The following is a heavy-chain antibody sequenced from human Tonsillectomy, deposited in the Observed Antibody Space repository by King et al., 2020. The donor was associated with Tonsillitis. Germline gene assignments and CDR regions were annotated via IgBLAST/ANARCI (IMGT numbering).Heavy chain of an antibody. V-gene: IGHV4-59*01. J-gene: IGHJ5*02. CDR1: GGSISNFY. CDR3: AREEYCTSTNCYGGDNWFDP. Sequence: VQLQESGPGLVKPSETLSLTCTVSGGSISNFYWSWIRQPPGKGLEWIGDISYSGITNYNPSLKSRVTISVDTSKTQFSLSLTSVTAADTAVYFCAREEYCTSTNCYGGDNWFDPWGQGILVTVSS. D-gene: IGHD2-2*01. CDR2: ISYSGIT.